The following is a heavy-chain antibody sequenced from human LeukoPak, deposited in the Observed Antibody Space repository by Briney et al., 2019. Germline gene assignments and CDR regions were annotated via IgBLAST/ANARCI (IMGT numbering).Heavy chain of an antibody. J-gene: IGHJ4*02. CDR3: ARGQSARLDYFDY. CDR2: ISSSAHSI. D-gene: IGHD3-9*01. CDR1: GLILSDYY. V-gene: IGHV3-11*01. Sequence: GGSLRLSCAASGLILSDYYMSWIRQAPGKGLEWISYISSSAHSIYYADSVKGRFTISRDTAKNSLYLQMNSLGAEDTAVYYRARGQSARLDYFDYWGQGTLVTVSS.